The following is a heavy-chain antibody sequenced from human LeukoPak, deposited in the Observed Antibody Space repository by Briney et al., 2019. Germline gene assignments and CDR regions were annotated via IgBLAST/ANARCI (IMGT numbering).Heavy chain of an antibody. Sequence: VGAPSPSLAGPGFALHNYVLHRVRPAPSPGPGRGALIWHDGSHKFYSNSVRGQFTISRDNSKNTVSLQMNNLRPEDTAVYYCAREIFGSGSYPDFWGQGTLVTVSS. CDR2: IWHDGSHK. V-gene: IGHV3-33*01. J-gene: IGHJ4*02. CDR3: AREIFGSGSYPDF. CDR1: GFALHNYV. D-gene: IGHD3-10*01.